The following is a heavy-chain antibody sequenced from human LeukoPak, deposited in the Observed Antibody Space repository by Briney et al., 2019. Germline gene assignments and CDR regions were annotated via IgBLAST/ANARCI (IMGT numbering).Heavy chain of an antibody. J-gene: IGHJ6*03. CDR1: GGSISSSSYY. CDR2: IYYSGST. D-gene: IGHD5-18*01. V-gene: IGHV4-39*07. CDR3: ARVFTAMVRGYYYYYYMDV. Sequence: SETLSLTCTVSGGSISSSSYYWGWIRQPPGKGLEWIGSIYYSGSTYYNPSLKSRVTISVDTSKNQFSLKLSSVTAADTAVYYCARVFTAMVRGYYYYYYMDVWGKGTTVTVSS.